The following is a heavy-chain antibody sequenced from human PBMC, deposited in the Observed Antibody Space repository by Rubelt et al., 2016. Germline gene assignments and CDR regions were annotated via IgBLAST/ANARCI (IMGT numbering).Heavy chain of an antibody. CDR2: ISYDGSNK. J-gene: IGHJ5*02. D-gene: IGHD6-13*01. Sequence: TFSSYAMHWVRQAPGKGLEWVAVISYDGSNKYYADSVKGRFTISRDNSKNTLYLQMNSLRAEDTAVYYCARGRSWHEGNNWFDPWGQGTLVTVSS. CDR3: ARGRSWHEGNNWFDP. CDR1: TFSSYA. V-gene: IGHV3-30*04.